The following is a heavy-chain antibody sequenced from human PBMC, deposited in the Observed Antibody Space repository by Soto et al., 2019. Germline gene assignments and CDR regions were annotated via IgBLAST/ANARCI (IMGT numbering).Heavy chain of an antibody. CDR2: VSFRGGDT. J-gene: IGHJ4*02. CDR3: AGVATGYFLYYFDS. Sequence: PGGSLRLSCSASAFTSAISSMNWVSHAPGKGLEWVSGVSFRGGDTYYRAPENGRLTISRNNSRNTAALQMNRLRAEDTAIYYCAGVATGYFLYYFDSWGQGALVTVSS. V-gene: IGHV3-23*02. CDR1: AFTSAISS. D-gene: IGHD3-9*01.